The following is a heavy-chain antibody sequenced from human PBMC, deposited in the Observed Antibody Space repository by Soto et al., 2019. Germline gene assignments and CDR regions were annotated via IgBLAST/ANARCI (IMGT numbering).Heavy chain of an antibody. Sequence: PGGSLRLSCAASGFTFSNAWMSWVRQAPGKGLEWVGRIKSQIDGGTTDYAAPVKGRFTISRDDSKNTLYLQMSSLKTEDTAVYYCTTLPYCTNGVCYHPDATYFDYWGQGTLVTVSS. CDR2: IKSQIDGGTT. CDR1: GFTFSNAW. CDR3: TTLPYCTNGVCYHPDATYFDY. V-gene: IGHV3-15*01. D-gene: IGHD2-8*01. J-gene: IGHJ4*02.